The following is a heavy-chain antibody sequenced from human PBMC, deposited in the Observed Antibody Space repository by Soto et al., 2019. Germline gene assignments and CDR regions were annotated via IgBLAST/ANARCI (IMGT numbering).Heavy chain of an antibody. J-gene: IGHJ4*02. Sequence: PGGSLRLFCTASGFTFSEYGIHWVRQAPGKGLEWVAVISYGGSHKYYAGSVKGRFTISRDDSKNTVYLQMNSLKTDDTAVYYCAKEMFPRTVLDSSSPWGDFWGRGS. CDR1: GFTFSEYG. CDR3: AKEMFPRTVLDSSSPWGDF. D-gene: IGHD2-15*01. V-gene: IGHV3-30*18. CDR2: ISYGGSHK.